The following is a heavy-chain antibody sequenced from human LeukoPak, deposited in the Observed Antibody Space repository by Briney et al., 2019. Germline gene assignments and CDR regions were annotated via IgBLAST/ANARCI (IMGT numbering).Heavy chain of an antibody. CDR3: ARDLSGYFYY. CDR2: ISYDGSNK. Sequence: GRSLRLSCAASGFTFSSYAMHWVRQAPGKGLEWVAVISYDGSNKYYADSVKGRFTISRDNSKNTLYLQMNSLRAEDTAVYYCARDLSGYFYYWGQGTLVTVSS. CDR1: GFTFSSYA. V-gene: IGHV3-30-3*01. D-gene: IGHD6-19*01. J-gene: IGHJ4*02.